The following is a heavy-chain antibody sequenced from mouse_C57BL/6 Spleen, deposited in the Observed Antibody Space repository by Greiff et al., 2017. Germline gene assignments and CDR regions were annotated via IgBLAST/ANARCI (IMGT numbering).Heavy chain of an antibody. V-gene: IGHV1-42*01. J-gene: IGHJ2*01. D-gene: IGHD1-1*01. Sequence: EVQLQQSGPELVKPGASVKISCKASGYSFTGYYMNWVKQSPEKSLEWIGEINPSTGGTTYNQKFKAKATLTVDKSSSTAYMQLKSLTSEDSAVXYCARSGQLITTLVDYCDYWGQGTTLTVSS. CDR1: GYSFTGYY. CDR3: ARSGQLITTLVDYCDY. CDR2: INPSTGGT.